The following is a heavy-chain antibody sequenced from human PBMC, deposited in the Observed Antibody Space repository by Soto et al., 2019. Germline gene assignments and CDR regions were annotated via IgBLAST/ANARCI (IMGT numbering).Heavy chain of an antibody. CDR2: ISSSSSYI. Sequence: GGSLRLSCAASGFTFSSYSMNWVRQAPGKGLEWVSSISSSSSYIYYADSVKGRFTISRDNAKNSLYLQMNSLRAEDTAVYYCAREDYDILTGYYNYFDYWGQGTLVTVSS. D-gene: IGHD3-9*01. J-gene: IGHJ4*02. CDR1: GFTFSSYS. CDR3: AREDYDILTGYYNYFDY. V-gene: IGHV3-21*01.